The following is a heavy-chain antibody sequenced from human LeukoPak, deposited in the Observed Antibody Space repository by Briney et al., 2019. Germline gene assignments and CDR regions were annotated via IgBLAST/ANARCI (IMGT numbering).Heavy chain of an antibody. Sequence: SETLSLTCAVYGGSFSGYCWSWIRQPPGKGLEWIGEINHSGSTNYNPSHKSRVTISVDTSKNQFPLKLSSVTAADTAVYYCARVGVVVPAAIAYWGQGTLVTVSS. D-gene: IGHD2-2*02. CDR1: GGSFSGYC. J-gene: IGHJ4*02. V-gene: IGHV4-34*01. CDR2: INHSGST. CDR3: ARVGVVVPAAIAY.